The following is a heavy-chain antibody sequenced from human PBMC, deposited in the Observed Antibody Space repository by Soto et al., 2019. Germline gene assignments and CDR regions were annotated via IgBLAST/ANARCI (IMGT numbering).Heavy chain of an antibody. J-gene: IGHJ5*02. CDR3: GRAGYSSGWYPRRFDP. CDR2: INHSGST. CDR1: GGSFSGYY. Sequence: PSETLSLTCAVYGGSFSGYYWSWIRQPPGKGLEWIGEINHSGSTNYNPSLKSRVTISVDTSKNQFSLKLSSVTAADTAVYYCGRAGYSSGWYPRRFDPWGQGTLVTVSS. D-gene: IGHD6-19*01. V-gene: IGHV4-34*01.